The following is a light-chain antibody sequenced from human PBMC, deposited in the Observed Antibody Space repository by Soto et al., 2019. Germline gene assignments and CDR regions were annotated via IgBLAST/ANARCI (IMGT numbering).Light chain of an antibody. CDR3: SSYTRSSTLV. CDR1: SNDVGGYNY. J-gene: IGLJ2*01. V-gene: IGLV2-14*03. Sequence: QSALTQPASMSGSPGKSITISCTGTSNDVGGYNYVSWYQQHPGNAPKLMIFDVTNRSSGISNRFSGSKSGNTASLTISGLQAEDEADYYCSSYTRSSTLVFGGGTQLTVL. CDR2: DVT.